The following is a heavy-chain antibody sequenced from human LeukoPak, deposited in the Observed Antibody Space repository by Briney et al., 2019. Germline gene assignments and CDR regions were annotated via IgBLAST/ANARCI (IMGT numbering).Heavy chain of an antibody. Sequence: ASVTVSCKASGYTFTSYAMHWVRQAPGQRLEWMGWINAGNGNTKYSQKFQGRVTITRDTSASTAYMELSSLRSEDTAVYYCARDGGYHNGGYWGQGTLVTVSS. V-gene: IGHV1-3*01. CDR1: GYTFTSYA. CDR2: INAGNGNT. J-gene: IGHJ4*02. CDR3: ARDGGYHNGGY. D-gene: IGHD1-26*01.